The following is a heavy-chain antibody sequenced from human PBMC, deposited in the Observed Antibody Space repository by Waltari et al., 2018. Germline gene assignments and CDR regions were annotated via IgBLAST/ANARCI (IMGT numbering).Heavy chain of an antibody. V-gene: IGHV3-49*03. D-gene: IGHD2-15*01. CDR3: TRVLVEAKRYYAMDV. J-gene: IGHJ6*02. CDR2: IRSKEYGGTT. Sequence: EVQLVESGGGLVRPGRSLRLSCKDSGFTFRDFGMSWIRQAPGKGLEWVGFIRSKEYGGTTEYAASAKGRFTISRDDSQSIAYLQMDSLKTEDTAVYYCTRVLVEAKRYYAMDVWGQGTSVTVSS. CDR1: GFTFRDFG.